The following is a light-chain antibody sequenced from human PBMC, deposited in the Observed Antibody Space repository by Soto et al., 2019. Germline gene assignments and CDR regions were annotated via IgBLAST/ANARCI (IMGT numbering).Light chain of an antibody. CDR1: SSDVGTYNF. CDR3: SSYSSTSTPWV. V-gene: IGLV2-14*01. CDR2: EVS. J-gene: IGLJ3*02. Sequence: QSALTQHASVSGSPGQSITISCTGTSSDVGTYNFVSWYQQHPGKAPKLMIYEVSSRPSGVSNRFSGSKSGNTASLTISGLQAEDEADYSCSSYSSTSTPWVFGGGTKLTVL.